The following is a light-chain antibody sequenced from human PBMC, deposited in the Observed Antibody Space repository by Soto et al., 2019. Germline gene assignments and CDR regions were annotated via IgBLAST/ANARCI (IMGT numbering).Light chain of an antibody. Sequence: QSVLTQPPSVSGAPGQRVTISCTGSSSNIGAGYDVHWYQQLPGTAPKLLIYGNSKRPSGVPDRFSGSKSGTSASLAITGLQAEDEAVYYCQSYDSSLSGWVFGGGTKVTVL. V-gene: IGLV1-40*01. J-gene: IGLJ3*02. CDR2: GNS. CDR1: SSNIGAGYD. CDR3: QSYDSSLSGWV.